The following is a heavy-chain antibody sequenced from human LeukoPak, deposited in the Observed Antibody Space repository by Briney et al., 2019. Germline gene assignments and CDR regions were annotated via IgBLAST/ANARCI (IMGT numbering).Heavy chain of an antibody. J-gene: IGHJ4*02. CDR3: VKDNPLDY. CDR1: GFTFSSYG. D-gene: IGHD1-14*01. Sequence: PGGTLRLSCAASGFTFSSYGMSWVRQAPGKGLEWVSAISGSGGSTYYADSVKGRFTISRDNSKNTLYLHINSLRVEDTALYYCVKDNPLDYWGQGTLVIVSS. V-gene: IGHV3-23*01. CDR2: ISGSGGST.